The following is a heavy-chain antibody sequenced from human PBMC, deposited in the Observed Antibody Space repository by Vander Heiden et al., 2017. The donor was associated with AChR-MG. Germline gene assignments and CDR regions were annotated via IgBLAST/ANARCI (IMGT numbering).Heavy chain of an antibody. D-gene: IGHD4-17*01. Sequence: EVQLVESGGGLVQPGGSLVLSGAAPGFPVSGNSMRWVRQAPGKGLGWVSVIYSGGSTYDSYSVKGRFTISRDNSKNTVYLQMHRMRVEDTAVCYCARGTTVTTSDYWGQGTLVTVSS. CDR3: ARGTTVTTSDY. V-gene: IGHV3-66*01. J-gene: IGHJ4*02. CDR2: IYSGGST. CDR1: GFPVSGNS.